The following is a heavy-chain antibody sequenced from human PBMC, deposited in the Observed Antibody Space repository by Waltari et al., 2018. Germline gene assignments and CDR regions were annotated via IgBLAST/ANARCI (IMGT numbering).Heavy chain of an antibody. V-gene: IGHV4-4*09. CDR1: GGSISSYY. Sequence: QVQLQESGPGLVKPSETLSLTCTVSGGSISSYYWSWFRQPPGKGLGGIGYIYTSGSTNYNPSLKSRVTISVDTSKTQFSLKLSSVTAADTAVYYCARSSAAYSSRYYFDYWGQGTLVTVSS. CDR2: IYTSGST. J-gene: IGHJ4*02. CDR3: ARSSAAYSSRYYFDY. D-gene: IGHD6-13*01.